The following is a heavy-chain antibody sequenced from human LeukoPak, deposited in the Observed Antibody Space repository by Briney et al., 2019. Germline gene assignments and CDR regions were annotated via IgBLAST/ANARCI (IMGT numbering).Heavy chain of an antibody. D-gene: IGHD6-13*01. J-gene: IGHJ4*02. Sequence: GGSLRLSCAASGFTFSSYAMSWVRQAPGKGLEWVSAISGSGGSTYYADSVKGRLTISRDNSKNTLYLQMNSLRAEDTAVYYCARGSSSWFGEGNFDYWGQGTLVTVSS. CDR3: ARGSSSWFGEGNFDY. V-gene: IGHV3-23*01. CDR1: GFTFSSYA. CDR2: ISGSGGST.